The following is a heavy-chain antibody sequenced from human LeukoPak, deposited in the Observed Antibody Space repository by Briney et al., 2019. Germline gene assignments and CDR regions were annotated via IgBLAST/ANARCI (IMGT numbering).Heavy chain of an antibody. D-gene: IGHD1-26*01. Sequence: SQTLSLTCAISGDSVSSNSAAWNWIRQSPSRGLEWLGRTYYRSKWYNDYAVSVKSRITINPDTSKNQFSLQLNSVTPEDTAVYYCARVAGYSGSHRRGNWFDPWGQGTLVTVSS. CDR3: ARVAGYSGSHRRGNWFDP. J-gene: IGHJ5*02. CDR2: TYYRSKWYN. V-gene: IGHV6-1*01. CDR1: GDSVSSNSAA.